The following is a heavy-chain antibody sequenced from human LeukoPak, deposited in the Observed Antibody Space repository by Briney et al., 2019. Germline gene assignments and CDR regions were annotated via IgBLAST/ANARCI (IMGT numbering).Heavy chain of an antibody. CDR3: ARIRGITIYDAFDI. CDR1: GYTFTGYY. D-gene: IGHD3-3*01. J-gene: IGHJ3*02. CDR2: INPNSGGT. Sequence: ASVKVSCKASGYTFTGYYMHWVRQAPGQGLEWMGWINPNSGGTNYAQKFQGRVTMTRDTSISTAYMELSRLRSDDTAVYYCARIRGITIYDAFDIWGQGTMVTVSS. V-gene: IGHV1-2*02.